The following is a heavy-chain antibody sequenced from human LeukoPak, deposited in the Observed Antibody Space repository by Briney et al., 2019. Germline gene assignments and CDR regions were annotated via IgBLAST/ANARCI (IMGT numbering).Heavy chain of an antibody. CDR2: MNPNSGNT. D-gene: IGHD3-10*01. J-gene: IGHJ4*02. CDR3: ARGSGYGSGSREY. Sequence: ASVKVSCKASGSTFTSYDINWVRQAAGQGLEWMGWMNPNSGNTGYAQKFQGRVTMTRNVSISTAYMELSSLDSDDTAMYYCARGSGYGSGSREYWGQGTLVAVSS. V-gene: IGHV1-8*01. CDR1: GSTFTSYD.